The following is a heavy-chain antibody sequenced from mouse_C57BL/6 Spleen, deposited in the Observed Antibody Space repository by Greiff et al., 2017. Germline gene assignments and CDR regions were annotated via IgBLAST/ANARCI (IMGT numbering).Heavy chain of an antibody. D-gene: IGHD1-1*01. CDR2: IDPSDSYT. CDR3: ARSYYYGSSPYFDV. Sequence: QVQLQQPGAELVMPGASVKLSCKASGYTFTSYWMHWVKQRPGQGLEWIGEIDPSDSYTNYNQKFKGKSTLTVDKSSSTAYMQLSSLTSEDSAVYYCARSYYYGSSPYFDVWGTGTTVTVSS. J-gene: IGHJ1*03. CDR1: GYTFTSYW. V-gene: IGHV1-69*01.